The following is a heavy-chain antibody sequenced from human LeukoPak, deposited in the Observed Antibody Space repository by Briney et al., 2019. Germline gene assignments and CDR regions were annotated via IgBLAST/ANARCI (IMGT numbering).Heavy chain of an antibody. V-gene: IGHV3-74*01. Sequence: PGGSLRLSCAASGFTFSTYWMYWVRQAPGKGLVWVSRINSEGGRTSYADSVKGRVTISRDNAKNTLYLQMNSLRAEDTAVYYCARGRYCSSTSCYKAFDIWGQGTKVTVSS. J-gene: IGHJ3*02. CDR3: ARGRYCSSTSCYKAFDI. D-gene: IGHD2-2*02. CDR1: GFTFSTYW. CDR2: INSEGGRT.